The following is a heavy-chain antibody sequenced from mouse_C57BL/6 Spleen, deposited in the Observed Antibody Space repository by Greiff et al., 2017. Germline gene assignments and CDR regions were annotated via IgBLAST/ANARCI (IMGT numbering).Heavy chain of an antibody. Sequence: VKLQESGAELVRPGASVTLSCKASGYTFTDYEMHWVKQTPVHGLEWIGAIDPETGGTAYNQKFKGKAILTADKSSSTAYMELRSLTSEDSAVYYCTSRAVVAPFDYWGQGTTLTVSS. CDR1: GYTFTDYE. J-gene: IGHJ2*01. D-gene: IGHD1-1*01. CDR3: TSRAVVAPFDY. CDR2: IDPETGGT. V-gene: IGHV1-15*01.